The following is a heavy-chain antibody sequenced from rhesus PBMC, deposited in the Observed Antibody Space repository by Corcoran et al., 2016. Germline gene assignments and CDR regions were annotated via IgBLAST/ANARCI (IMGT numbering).Heavy chain of an antibody. D-gene: IGHD3-34*01. Sequence: QLQLQESGPGLVKPSETLSVTCAVSGGSISSSYWSWFRQAPGKGLEWIGYIYGSGSSTNYNPSLKSRVTLSVDTSKNQLSLKLSSVTAADTAVYYCASDGGMDAFDFWGQGLRVTVSS. CDR3: ASDGGMDAFDF. V-gene: IGHV4-169*02. CDR2: IYGSGSST. CDR1: GGSISSSY. J-gene: IGHJ3*01.